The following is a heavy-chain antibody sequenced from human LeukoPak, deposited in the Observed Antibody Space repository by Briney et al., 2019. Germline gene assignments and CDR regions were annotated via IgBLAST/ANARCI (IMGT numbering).Heavy chain of an antibody. CDR1: GFTFSSYW. CDR2: IKGDGSEN. D-gene: IGHD6-13*01. CDR3: ARSSYSSSWYTQSFLSDYYMDV. V-gene: IGHV3-7*01. J-gene: IGHJ6*03. Sequence: GGSLRLSCAASGFTFSSYWMTWVRQAPGKGLEWVANIKGDGSENHYADSVRGRFTISRDNAKNSLYLQMNSLRAEDTAVYYCARSSYSSSWYTQSFLSDYYMDVWGKGTTVTVSS.